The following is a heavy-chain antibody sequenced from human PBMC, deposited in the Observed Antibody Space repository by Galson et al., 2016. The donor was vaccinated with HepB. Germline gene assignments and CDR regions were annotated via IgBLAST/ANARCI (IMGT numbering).Heavy chain of an antibody. CDR3: SRAMGQWRGFDP. Sequence: SETLSLTCTVSGGSISSYYWSWIRQPAGKGLEWIGRIYTNGHTNYKPSLKSRVTMSVDTSKNQFSLKLSSVTAADAAVYYCSRAMGQWRGFDPWGQGTLVTVSS. CDR1: GGSISSYY. D-gene: IGHD1-26*01. J-gene: IGHJ5*02. V-gene: IGHV4-4*07. CDR2: IYTNGHT.